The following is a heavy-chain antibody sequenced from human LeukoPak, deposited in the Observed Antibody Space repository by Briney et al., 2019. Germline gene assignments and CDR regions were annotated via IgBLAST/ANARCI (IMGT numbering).Heavy chain of an antibody. CDR3: ARRGISQGYYMDV. CDR1: GGSISSYY. Sequence: SETLSLTCTVSGGSISSYYWSWIRQPPGKGLEWIGYIYYSGSTNYNPSLKSRLTISVDTSKNQFSLKLSSVTAADTAVYYCARRGISQGYYMDVWGKGTTVTISS. D-gene: IGHD6-13*01. V-gene: IGHV4-59*08. CDR2: IYYSGST. J-gene: IGHJ6*03.